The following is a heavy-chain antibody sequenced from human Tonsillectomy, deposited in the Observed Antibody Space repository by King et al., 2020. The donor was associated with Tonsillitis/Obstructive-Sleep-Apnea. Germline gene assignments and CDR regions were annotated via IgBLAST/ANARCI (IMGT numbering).Heavy chain of an antibody. J-gene: IGHJ3*02. CDR3: ARDMVLEAGGDAFDI. D-gene: IGHD2-8*01. Sequence: QLQESGPGLVKPSETLSLTCTVSGGSISSYYWSWMRQPPGKGLEWIGYIYYSGSTNYNPSLNSRVTISVDTSKNQFSLKLSSVTAADTAVYYCARDMVLEAGGDAFDIWGQGTMVTVSS. CDR1: GGSISSYY. CDR2: IYYSGST. V-gene: IGHV4-59*01.